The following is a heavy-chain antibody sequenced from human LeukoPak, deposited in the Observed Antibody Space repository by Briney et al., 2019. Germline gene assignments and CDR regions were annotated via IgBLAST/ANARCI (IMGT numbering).Heavy chain of an antibody. Sequence: GGSLRLSCAVSGFRFSSQWMTWVRQAPGTGLEWVATINSDGSAKYHVDSVKGRFTISRDNAKNLVYLQMSILRAEDTAVYYCADLGTSDCGQGTLVTVSS. D-gene: IGHD1-7*01. V-gene: IGHV3-7*01. CDR2: INSDGSAK. CDR3: ADLGTSD. J-gene: IGHJ4*02. CDR1: GFRFSSQW.